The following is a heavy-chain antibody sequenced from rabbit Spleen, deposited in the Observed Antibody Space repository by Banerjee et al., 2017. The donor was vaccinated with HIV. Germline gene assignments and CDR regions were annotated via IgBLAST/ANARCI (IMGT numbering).Heavy chain of an antibody. J-gene: IGHJ4*01. D-gene: IGHD6-1*01. CDR1: GFSFSSRYY. CDR3: ARDNVGYAAYAGFGYATLHDFNL. Sequence: QSLEESGGDLVKPGASLTLTCTASGFSFSSRYYMSWVRQAPGKGLEWIACIDAGSSGITYYASWAKGRFTISKTSSTTVTLQMTSLTAADTAIYFCARDNVGYAAYAGFGYATLHDFNLWGPGTLVTVS. CDR2: IDAGSSGIT. V-gene: IGHV1S40*01.